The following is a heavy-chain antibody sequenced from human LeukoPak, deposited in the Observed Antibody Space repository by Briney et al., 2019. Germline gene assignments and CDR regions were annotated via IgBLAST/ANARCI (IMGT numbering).Heavy chain of an antibody. CDR3: AKGDFWSGAHPKYGMDV. Sequence: GGSLRLSCAVSGFIFDDYAMHWVRQAPGKGLEWVSGISWNSGSIGYADSVKGRFTISRDNAKNSLYLQMNSLRAEDTALYYCAKGDFWSGAHPKYGMDVWGQGTTVTVSS. D-gene: IGHD3-3*01. CDR1: GFIFDDYA. V-gene: IGHV3-9*01. CDR2: ISWNSGSI. J-gene: IGHJ6*02.